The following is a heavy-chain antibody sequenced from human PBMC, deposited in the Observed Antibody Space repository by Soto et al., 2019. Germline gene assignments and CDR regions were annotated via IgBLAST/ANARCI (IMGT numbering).Heavy chain of an antibody. V-gene: IGHV3-23*01. D-gene: IGHD3-16*02. Sequence: GGSLRLSCAPSGFTFSSYAMVWVRQAAEKGLEWVASISNNGDTAYYADSVKGRFTISRGNSENTLYLQMNGLRADDTALYFCAKSRVFIGAIVTLLDSWGQGTQVTVSS. CDR1: GFTFSSYA. J-gene: IGHJ4*02. CDR3: AKSRVFIGAIVTLLDS. CDR2: ISNNGDTA.